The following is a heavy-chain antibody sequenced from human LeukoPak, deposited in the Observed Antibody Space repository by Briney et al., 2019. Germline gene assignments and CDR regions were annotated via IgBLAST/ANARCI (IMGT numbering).Heavy chain of an antibody. Sequence: SETLSLTCAVYGGSFRGYYWSWTRQSPGKGLEWIGEINHTGTTTCNPSLKSRVTISLDKSESQFSLKVTAVTAADSGVYYCARGRSNPPDSWGQGTLVTVSS. D-gene: IGHD2-15*01. J-gene: IGHJ4*02. V-gene: IGHV4-34*01. CDR2: INHTGTT. CDR1: GGSFRGYY. CDR3: ARGRSNPPDS.